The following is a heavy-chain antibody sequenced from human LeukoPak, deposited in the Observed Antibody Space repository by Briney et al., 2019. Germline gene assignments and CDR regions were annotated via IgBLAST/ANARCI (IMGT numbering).Heavy chain of an antibody. V-gene: IGHV5-51*01. CDR3: ARRCDSGGYRFWFDP. J-gene: IGHJ5*02. CDR2: ISPHDSDT. Sequence: GVSLQISCKGPGYSFTNYRIGWVRQMPGKGLGWMGMISPHDSDTRYSPSFQGQVTISADKSITTAYLQWSSLKASDTAIYYCARRCDSGGYRFWFDPWGQGTLVTVSS. CDR1: GYSFTNYR. D-gene: IGHD3-16*02.